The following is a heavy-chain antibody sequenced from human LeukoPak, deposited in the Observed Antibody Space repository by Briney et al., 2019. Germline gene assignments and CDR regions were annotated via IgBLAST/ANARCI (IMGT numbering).Heavy chain of an antibody. CDR2: ISYDGSNK. Sequence: GGSLRLSCAASGFTFSSYAMHWVRQAPGKGLEWVAVISYDGSNKYYADSVKGRFTISRDNSENTLYLQMNSLRAEDTAVYYCAREMGPVVTATLIDYWGQGTLVTVSS. V-gene: IGHV3-30*04. D-gene: IGHD2-21*02. CDR1: GFTFSSYA. J-gene: IGHJ4*02. CDR3: AREMGPVVTATLIDY.